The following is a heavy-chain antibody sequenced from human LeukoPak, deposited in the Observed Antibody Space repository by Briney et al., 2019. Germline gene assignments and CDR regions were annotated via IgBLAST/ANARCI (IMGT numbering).Heavy chain of an antibody. V-gene: IGHV4-59*01. CDR2: IYYSGST. J-gene: IGHJ6*02. Sequence: SETLSLTCTVSGGSISSYYWSWIRQPPGKGLERIGYIYYSGSTNYNPSPKSRVTISVDTSKNQFSLKLSSVTPADTAVYYCARVSYGMDVWGQGTTVTVSS. CDR3: ARVSYGMDV. CDR1: GGSISSYY.